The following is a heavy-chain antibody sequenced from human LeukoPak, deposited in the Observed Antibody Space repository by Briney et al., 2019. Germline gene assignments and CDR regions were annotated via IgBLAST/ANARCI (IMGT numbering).Heavy chain of an antibody. Sequence: PGGSLRLSCAASGFTFSSYAMSWVRQAPGKGLEWVSGINWNGGSSTTADSMKGRFTISRDNAKNSLYLQMNSLRAEDTAVYYCARIRFGESYAPKSYYYYYMDVWGKGTTVTISS. D-gene: IGHD3-10*01. V-gene: IGHV3-20*04. CDR2: INWNGGSS. CDR3: ARIRFGESYAPKSYYYYYMDV. J-gene: IGHJ6*03. CDR1: GFTFSSYA.